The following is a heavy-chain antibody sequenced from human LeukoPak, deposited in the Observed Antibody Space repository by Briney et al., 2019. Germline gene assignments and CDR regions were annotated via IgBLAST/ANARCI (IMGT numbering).Heavy chain of an antibody. J-gene: IGHJ4*02. CDR2: IYYSGST. Sequence: SQTLTLTCTVSGCSISSRGFYWIWIPPHPGKDLEWSGNIYYSGSTYYNPSLKSRVTISVDTSKNQFSLKLSSVTAADTAVYYCARTENYDSSGYYSFYFDYWGQGTLVTVSS. D-gene: IGHD3-22*01. CDR3: ARTENYDSSGYYSFYFDY. V-gene: IGHV4-31*03. CDR1: GCSISSRGFY.